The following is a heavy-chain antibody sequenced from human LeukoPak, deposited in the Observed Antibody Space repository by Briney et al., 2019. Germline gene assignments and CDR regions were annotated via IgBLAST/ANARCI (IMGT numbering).Heavy chain of an antibody. CDR3: ARRGSSGYYPWYFDL. Sequence: PSETLSLTCTVSVGPTRSYFGTWVRRPPGTKWGGLGYISYSGGTNYNPSPKSRVTISVDTSKNQFSLNLSSVTAADTAVYYCARRGSSGYYPWYFDLWGRGTLVTVSS. CDR1: VGPTRSYF. CDR2: ISYSGGT. J-gene: IGHJ2*01. V-gene: IGHV4-59*01. D-gene: IGHD3-22*01.